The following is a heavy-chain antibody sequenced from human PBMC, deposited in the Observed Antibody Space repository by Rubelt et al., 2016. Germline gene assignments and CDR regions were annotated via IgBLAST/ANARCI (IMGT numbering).Heavy chain of an antibody. CDR1: GFTVSSNY. J-gene: IGHJ4*02. CDR3: ARNWGFDY. V-gene: IGHV3-66*01. CDR2: IYSGGST. D-gene: IGHD7-27*01. Sequence: EVQLVESGGGLVQPGGSLRLSCAASGFTVSSNYMSWVRQAPGKGLEWVSVIYSGGSTYYADSVKGRFTISIGNSKSTLYLHMTSLRAEDTAVYYCARNWGFDYWGQGTLVTVSS.